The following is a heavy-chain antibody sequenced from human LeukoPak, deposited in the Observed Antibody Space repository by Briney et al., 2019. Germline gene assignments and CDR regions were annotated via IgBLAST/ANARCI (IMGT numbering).Heavy chain of an antibody. D-gene: IGHD3-10*01. CDR1: GFTLSGYS. CDR3: ARDLGYYHGSGSHFPLQY. Sequence: GGSLRLSCAASGFTLSGYSMNWVRQAPGKGLEWVSYISSSSSTAYFADSVKGRFTISRDNAGNSLYLQMNSLKAEDTAVYYCARDLGYYHGSGSHFPLQYWGPGTRVTVSA. V-gene: IGHV3-48*01. J-gene: IGHJ4*02. CDR2: ISSSSSTA.